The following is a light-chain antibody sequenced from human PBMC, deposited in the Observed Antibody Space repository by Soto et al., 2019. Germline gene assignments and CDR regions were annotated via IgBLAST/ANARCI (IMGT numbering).Light chain of an antibody. V-gene: IGKV1-39*01. CDR2: EAS. CDR1: QSISSY. CDR3: QQVKNNLPLT. Sequence: DIQMTQSPSSLSASVGDRVTITCRASQSISSYLNWYQQKPGKAPKVLIYEASTLQSGVPSRFSGSGSGTDFTLTISSLQPEDFATYYCQQVKNNLPLTFGGGTKVEIK. J-gene: IGKJ4*01.